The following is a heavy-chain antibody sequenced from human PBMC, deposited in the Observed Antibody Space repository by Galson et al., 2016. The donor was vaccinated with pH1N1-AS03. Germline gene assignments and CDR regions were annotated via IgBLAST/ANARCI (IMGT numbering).Heavy chain of an antibody. CDR1: GTSFSNYW. CDR3: GRHTFSYDTTDTNRPDAFDI. J-gene: IGHJ3*02. CDR2: TSPDDSQT. V-gene: IGHV5-51*01. Sequence: QSGAEVKKPGESLKISCMGSGTSFSNYWIGWVRQMPGKGLEWMGDTSPDDSQTKYSPSFEGQVTISVHKSIATAFLQWNSLKASDTALYYCGRHTFSYDTTDTNRPDAFDIWGQGTMVTVFS. D-gene: IGHD3-22*01.